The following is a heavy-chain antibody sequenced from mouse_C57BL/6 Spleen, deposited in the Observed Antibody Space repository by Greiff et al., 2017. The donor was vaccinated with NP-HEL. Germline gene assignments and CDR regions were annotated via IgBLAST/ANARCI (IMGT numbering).Heavy chain of an antibody. V-gene: IGHV1-15*01. CDR2: IDPETGGT. CDR3: TRRVLMDY. J-gene: IGHJ4*01. Sequence: ESGAELVRPGASVTLSCKASGYTFTDYEMHWVKQTPVHGLEWIGAIDPETGGTAYNQKFKGKAILTADKSSSTAYMELRSLTSEDSAVYYCTRRVLMDYWGQGTSVTVSS. CDR1: GYTFTDYE.